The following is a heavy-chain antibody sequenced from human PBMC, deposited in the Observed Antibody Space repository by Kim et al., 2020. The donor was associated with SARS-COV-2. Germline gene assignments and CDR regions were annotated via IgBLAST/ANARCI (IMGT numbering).Heavy chain of an antibody. V-gene: IGHV4-39*07. CDR3: ARVGVSTWFGEFDY. D-gene: IGHD3-10*01. Sequence: TPSLKSRVTISVDTSKNQFSLKLSSVTAADTAVYYCARVGVSTWFGEFDYWGQGTLVTVSS. J-gene: IGHJ4*02.